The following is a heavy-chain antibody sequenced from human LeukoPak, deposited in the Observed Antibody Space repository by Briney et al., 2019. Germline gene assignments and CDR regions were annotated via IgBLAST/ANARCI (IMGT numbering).Heavy chain of an antibody. J-gene: IGHJ4*02. D-gene: IGHD3/OR15-3a*01. CDR2: IKEDGNEK. Sequence: PSETLSLTCTVSGGSISSGGYYWSWVRQAPGKGLEWVANIKEDGNEKNYVDSVKGRFTISRDNAKNSLYLLMKNLRAEDTAVYYCARDWSAGSWTDLDYWGQGTQVTVSS. CDR3: ARDWSAGSWTDLDY. V-gene: IGHV3-7*01. CDR1: GGSISSGGYY.